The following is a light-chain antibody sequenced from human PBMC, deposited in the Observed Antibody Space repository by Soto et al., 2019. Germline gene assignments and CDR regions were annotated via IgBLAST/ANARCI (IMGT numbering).Light chain of an antibody. CDR2: TIS. Sequence: DVVLTQPPLSLPVTRGQPASISCRSSQGLVYSDGNTYLSWYQQRPGQSPRRLIYTISNRDSGVPDRFSGSGSGTDFTLKISWVEAEDVGIYYCMQHTHWPHTFGQGTKVDSK. CDR1: QGLVYSDGNTY. J-gene: IGKJ1*01. V-gene: IGKV2-30*01. CDR3: MQHTHWPHT.